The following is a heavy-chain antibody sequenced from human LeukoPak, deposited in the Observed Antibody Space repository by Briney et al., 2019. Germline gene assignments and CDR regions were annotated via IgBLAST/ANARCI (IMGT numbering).Heavy chain of an antibody. V-gene: IGHV3-23*01. CDR3: AKVTYYYDSSGYYYGWFDP. CDR1: GFTFSSYA. Sequence: GGSLRLSCAASGFTFSSYAMNWVRQAPGKGLEWVSAISGSGGSTYYADSVKGRFTISRDNSKNTLYLQMNTLRAEDTAVYYCAKVTYYYDSSGYYYGWFDPWGQGTLVTVSS. CDR2: ISGSGGST. D-gene: IGHD3-22*01. J-gene: IGHJ5*02.